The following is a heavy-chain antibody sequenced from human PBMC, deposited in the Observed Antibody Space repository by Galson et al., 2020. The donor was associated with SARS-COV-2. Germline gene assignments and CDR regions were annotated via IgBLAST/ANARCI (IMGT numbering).Heavy chain of an antibody. J-gene: IGHJ5*02. Sequence: SETLSLTCTVSGGSISSGDYYWSWIRQPPGKGLEWIGYIYYSGRTYYNPSLKSPVTISVDTSKNQFSLKLSSVTAADTAVYYCARRLGYCSSTSCRYNWFDPWGQGTLVTVSS. D-gene: IGHD2-2*01. V-gene: IGHV4-30-4*08. CDR2: IYYSGRT. CDR1: GGSISSGDYY. CDR3: ARRLGYCSSTSCRYNWFDP.